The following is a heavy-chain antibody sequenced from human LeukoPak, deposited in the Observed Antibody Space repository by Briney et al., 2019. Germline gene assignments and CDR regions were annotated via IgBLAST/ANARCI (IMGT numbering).Heavy chain of an antibody. CDR2: ISGSGGET. Sequence: PGGSLRLSCAASGFTFSSYVVSWVRRAPGKGLEWVSVISGSGGETNYADSVKGRFTISRDNSKNTLYLQMNSLRAEDTAVYYCAKKVSGWSESFQHWGQGTLVTVSS. D-gene: IGHD6-19*01. V-gene: IGHV3-23*01. J-gene: IGHJ1*01. CDR1: GFTFSSYV. CDR3: AKKVSGWSESFQH.